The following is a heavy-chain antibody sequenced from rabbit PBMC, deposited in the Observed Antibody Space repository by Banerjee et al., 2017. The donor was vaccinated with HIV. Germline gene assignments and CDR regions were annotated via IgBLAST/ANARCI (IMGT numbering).Heavy chain of an antibody. CDR2: IYNGNDNT. CDR1: GIDFSSSYY. Sequence: QEQLEESGGGLVKPGGTLTLTCKASGIDFSSSYYMCWVRQAPGKGLEVIACIYNGNDNTYYASWAKGRFTITRSTSLNTVTVQMSSLTAADTATYFCARDLAGVIGWNFGWWGPGTSSPS. J-gene: IGHJ4*01. D-gene: IGHD4-1*01. CDR3: ARDLAGVIGWNFGW. V-gene: IGHV1S43*01.